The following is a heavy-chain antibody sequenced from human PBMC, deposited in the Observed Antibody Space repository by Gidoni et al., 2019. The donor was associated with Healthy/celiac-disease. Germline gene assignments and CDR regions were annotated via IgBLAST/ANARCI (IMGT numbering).Heavy chain of an antibody. Sequence: QVQLQEPGPGLVKPSETLSFTCPVSGGSISSYYWSCLRPPPGKGLEWIGYIYYSGSTNYNPSLKSRVTISVDTSKNQFSLKLSSVTAADTAVYYCARLRGYSYGAFDYWGQGTLVTVSS. J-gene: IGHJ4*02. D-gene: IGHD5-18*01. CDR2: IYYSGST. CDR3: ARLRGYSYGAFDY. V-gene: IGHV4-59*12. CDR1: GGSISSYY.